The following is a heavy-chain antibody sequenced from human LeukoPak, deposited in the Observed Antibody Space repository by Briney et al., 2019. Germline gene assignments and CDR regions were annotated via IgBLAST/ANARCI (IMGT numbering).Heavy chain of an antibody. CDR3: AKDGGLWVSAHWGDS. CDR2: ISYNGNDK. Sequence: GGSLRLSCAVSGFTFSRYAMHWVRQAPGKGLEWVAVISYNGNDKYNADSVKGRFTISRDNSKNTLYLQMNSLRAEDTAMYYCAKDGGLWVSAHWGDSWGRGTLVTVSS. J-gene: IGHJ4*02. CDR1: GFTFSRYA. V-gene: IGHV3-30*18. D-gene: IGHD7-27*01.